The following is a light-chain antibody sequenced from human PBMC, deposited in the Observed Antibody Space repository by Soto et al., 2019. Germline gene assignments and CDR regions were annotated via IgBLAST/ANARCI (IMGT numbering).Light chain of an antibody. CDR3: QQYGSSPLT. V-gene: IGKV3-20*01. CDR2: GAS. J-gene: IGKJ4*01. CDR1: QSVSSSY. Sequence: TQSPYTLSASVGDRVTITCRASQSVSSSYLAWYQQKPGQAPRLLIYGASSRATGIPDRFSGSGSGTDFTLTISRLEPEDFAVYYCQQYGSSPLTFGGGAKVDVK.